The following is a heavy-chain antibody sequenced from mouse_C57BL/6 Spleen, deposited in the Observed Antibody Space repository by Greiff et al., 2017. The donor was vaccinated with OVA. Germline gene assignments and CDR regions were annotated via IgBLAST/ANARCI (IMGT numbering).Heavy chain of an antibody. CDR3: ARQTGQLRGYYFDY. D-gene: IGHD3-2*02. CDR2: ISGGGGNT. V-gene: IGHV5-9*01. CDR1: GFTFSSYT. J-gene: IGHJ2*01. Sequence: EVQVVESGGGLVKPGGSLKLSCAASGFTFSSYTMSWVRQTPEKRLEWVATISGGGGNTYYPDSVKGRFTISRDNAKNTLYLQMSSLRSEDTALYYCARQTGQLRGYYFDYWGQGTTLTVSS.